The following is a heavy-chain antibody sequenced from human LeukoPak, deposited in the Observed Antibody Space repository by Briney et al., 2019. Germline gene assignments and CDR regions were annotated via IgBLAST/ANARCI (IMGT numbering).Heavy chain of an antibody. Sequence: PGGSLRLSCAASGFTFSRYAMHWVRQAPGEGLEWVAVISYDGSNKYYADSVKGRFTISRDNSKNTLYLQMNSLRAEDTAVYYCASIPSEYSSSFRYLDAFDIWGQGTMVTVSS. CDR2: ISYDGSNK. CDR1: GFTFSRYA. V-gene: IGHV3-30-3*01. J-gene: IGHJ3*02. D-gene: IGHD6-6*01. CDR3: ASIPSEYSSSFRYLDAFDI.